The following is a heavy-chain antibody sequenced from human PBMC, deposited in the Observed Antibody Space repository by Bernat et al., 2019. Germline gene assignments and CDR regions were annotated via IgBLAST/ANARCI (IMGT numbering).Heavy chain of an antibody. CDR2: IDGDGSTT. D-gene: IGHD2-2*01. V-gene: IGHV3-74*01. CDR3: ARGTSDY. Sequence: EVQLVESGGGLVQPGGSLRLSCAASGFTFSSHWMHWFRQAPGKGLVWVSRIDGDGSTTNYADSVKGRFTISRDNAKNTLYLRMNSLRAEDTAVYYCARGTSDYWGQGTLVTVSS. J-gene: IGHJ4*02. CDR1: GFTFSSHW.